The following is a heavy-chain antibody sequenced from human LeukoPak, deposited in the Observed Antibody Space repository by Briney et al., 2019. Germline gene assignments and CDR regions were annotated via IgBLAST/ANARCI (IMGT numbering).Heavy chain of an antibody. J-gene: IGHJ3*02. V-gene: IGHV3-30*18. CDR1: GFTFSSYG. Sequence: PGGSLRLSCAASGFTFSSYGMHWVRQAPGKGLEWVAVISYDGSNKYYADSVKGRFTISRDNSKNTLYLQMNSLRAEDTAVYYCAKTYGSGWTGGAFDIWGQGTMVTVSS. D-gene: IGHD6-19*01. CDR2: ISYDGSNK. CDR3: AKTYGSGWTGGAFDI.